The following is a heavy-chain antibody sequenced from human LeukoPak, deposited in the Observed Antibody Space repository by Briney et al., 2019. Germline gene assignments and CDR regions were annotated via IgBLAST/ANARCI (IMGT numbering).Heavy chain of an antibody. CDR3: ARAGWIITSGIDY. J-gene: IGHJ4*02. CDR1: GYSISRGYY. V-gene: IGHV4-38-2*01. CDR2: IYHIGST. D-gene: IGHD3-10*01. Sequence: SETLSPTCGVSGYSISRGYYWAWIRQPPGKGLEWIGTIYHIGSTYYTPSLGSRVTISVDTSKNEFSLNLKSVTAADTAVYYCARAGWIITSGIDYWGQGALVTVSS.